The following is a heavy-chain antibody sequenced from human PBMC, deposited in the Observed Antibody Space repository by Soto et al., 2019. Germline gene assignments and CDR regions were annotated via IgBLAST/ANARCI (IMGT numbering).Heavy chain of an antibody. V-gene: IGHV4-30-2*01. D-gene: IGHD3-3*01. CDR3: ARALRDFWSGYYTGWFDP. CDR1: GDSISSGGYS. J-gene: IGHJ5*02. CDR2: IYHSGST. Sequence: SETLSLTCAVSGDSISSGGYSWSWIRQPPGKGLEWIGYIYHSGSTYYNPSLKSRVTISVDRSKNQFSLKLSSVTAADTAVYYCARALRDFWSGYYTGWFDPWGQGTLVTVSS.